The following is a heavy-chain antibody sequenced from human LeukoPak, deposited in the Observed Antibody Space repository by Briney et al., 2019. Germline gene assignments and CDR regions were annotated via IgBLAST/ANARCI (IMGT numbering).Heavy chain of an antibody. CDR3: AKRPRDSSGYYLGAFDI. CDR2: IYASGAAT. D-gene: IGHD3-22*01. CDR1: GFTFSTYA. Sequence: GGSLRLSCAASGFTFSTYAMTWVRQAPGKGLEWVSGIYASGAATHYADTVKGRFTISRDNSKNTLYLQMNTLRVEDTAVYYCAKRPRDSSGYYLGAFDIWGQGTQVTVSS. V-gene: IGHV3-23*01. J-gene: IGHJ4*02.